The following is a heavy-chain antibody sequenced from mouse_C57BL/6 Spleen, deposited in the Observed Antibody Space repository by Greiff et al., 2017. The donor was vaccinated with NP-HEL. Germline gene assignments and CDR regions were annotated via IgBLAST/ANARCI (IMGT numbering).Heavy chain of an antibody. V-gene: IGHV1-81*01. D-gene: IGHD1-1*01. CDR3: ARHGYYGSSYRYFDV. CDR2: IYPRSGNT. Sequence: QVQLQQSGAELARPGASVKLSCKASGYTFTSYGISWVKQRTGQGLEWIGEIYPRSGNTYYNEKFKGKATLTADKSSSTAYMELRSLTSEDSAVYFCARHGYYGSSYRYFDVWGTGTTVTVSS. CDR1: GYTFTSYG. J-gene: IGHJ1*03.